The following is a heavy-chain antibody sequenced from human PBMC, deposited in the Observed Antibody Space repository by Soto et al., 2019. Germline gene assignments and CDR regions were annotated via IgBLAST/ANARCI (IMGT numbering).Heavy chain of an antibody. D-gene: IGHD3-16*01. J-gene: IGHJ4*02. CDR1: GFTFNGAW. CDR2: VKSKVDGETI. CDR3: AADLPDWGAYAFDY. Sequence: EVQLVESGGGLVEPGGSLRLSCAASGFTFNGAWMNWVRQGPGKGLEWVGRVKSKVDGETIDYAAHVKGRFTISRDDSRNTVYLQMNSLSTEDTAMYYCAADLPDWGAYAFDYWGRGALVTVSS. V-gene: IGHV3-15*07.